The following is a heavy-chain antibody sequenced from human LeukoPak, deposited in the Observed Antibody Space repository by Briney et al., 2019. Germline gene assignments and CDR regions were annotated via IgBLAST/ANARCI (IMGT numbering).Heavy chain of an antibody. CDR1: GYTFTSYD. CDR2: INPNSGNT. CDR3: ARVPRESYPH. D-gene: IGHD1-26*01. V-gene: IGHV1-8*01. Sequence: ASVKVSCKASGYTFTSYDINWVRQATGQGLEWMGYINPNSGNTGYAQKFQGRVTVTRDTSINTAYMELTSLRSEDTAVYYCARVPRESYPHWGQGTLVTVSS. J-gene: IGHJ4*02.